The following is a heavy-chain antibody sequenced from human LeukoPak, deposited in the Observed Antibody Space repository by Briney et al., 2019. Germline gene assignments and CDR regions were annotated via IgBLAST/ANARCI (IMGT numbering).Heavy chain of an antibody. Sequence: ASVKVSCKASGYTFTSYDINWVRQATGQGLEWMGWMNPNSGNTGYAQKFQGRVTMTRNTSISTAYMELSSPRSEDTAVYYCARVKGDYVEYYYYGMDVWGQGTTVTVSS. J-gene: IGHJ6*02. CDR3: ARVKGDYVEYYYYGMDV. CDR1: GYTFTSYD. CDR2: MNPNSGNT. V-gene: IGHV1-8*01. D-gene: IGHD4-17*01.